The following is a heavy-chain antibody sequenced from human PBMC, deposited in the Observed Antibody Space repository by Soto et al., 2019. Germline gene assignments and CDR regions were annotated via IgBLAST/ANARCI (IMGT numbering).Heavy chain of an antibody. CDR1: GGSFRDYH. Sequence: LSLTCAVYGGSFRDYHWSWIRQPPGKGLEWIGEINHGGSTKYNPSLKSRVTISKDTSKKQVSLKLTSVTAADTAVYYCARVSVTIFGVVMGHYYYAMDVWGQGTTVTVSS. J-gene: IGHJ6*02. V-gene: IGHV4-34*01. CDR3: ARVSVTIFGVVMGHYYYAMDV. CDR2: INHGGST. D-gene: IGHD3-3*01.